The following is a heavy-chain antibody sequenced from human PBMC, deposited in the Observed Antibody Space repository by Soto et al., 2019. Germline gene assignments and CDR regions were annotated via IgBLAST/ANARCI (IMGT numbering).Heavy chain of an antibody. Sequence: GGSLRLSCAASGFTFSSYGMHWVRQAPGKGLEWVAVIWYDGSNKYYADSVKGRFTISRDNSKNTLYLQMNSLRAEDTAVYYCARDVVLMDYYYYGMDVWGQGTTVTVSS. CDR2: IWYDGSNK. CDR1: GFTFSSYG. V-gene: IGHV3-33*01. D-gene: IGHD2-8*01. CDR3: ARDVVLMDYYYYGMDV. J-gene: IGHJ6*02.